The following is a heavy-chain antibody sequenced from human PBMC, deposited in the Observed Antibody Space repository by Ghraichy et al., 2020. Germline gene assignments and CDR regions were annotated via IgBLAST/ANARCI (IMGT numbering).Heavy chain of an antibody. J-gene: IGHJ6*02. CDR3: AKAFQPWDIVVVVAAPWDV. D-gene: IGHD2-15*01. CDR2: ISGSGGST. V-gene: IGHV3-23*01. Sequence: LSLTCAASGFTFSSYAMSWVRQAPGKGLEWVSAISGSGGSTYYADSVKGRFTISRDNSKNTLYLQMNSLRAEDTAVYYCAKAFQPWDIVVVVAAPWDVWGQGTTVTVSS. CDR1: GFTFSSYA.